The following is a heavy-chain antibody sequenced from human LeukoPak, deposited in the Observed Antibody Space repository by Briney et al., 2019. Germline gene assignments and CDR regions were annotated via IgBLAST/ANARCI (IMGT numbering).Heavy chain of an antibody. V-gene: IGHV4-39*07. CDR1: GGSISSSSYY. J-gene: IGHJ5*02. CDR3: ARCGSLPSWFDP. D-gene: IGHD1-26*01. CDR2: IYYSGST. Sequence: SETLSLTCTVSGGSISSSSYYWGWIRQPPGKGLEWIGSIYYSGSTYYNPSLKSRVTISADTSKNQFSLKLSSVTAADTAVYYCARCGSLPSWFDPWGQGTLVTVSS.